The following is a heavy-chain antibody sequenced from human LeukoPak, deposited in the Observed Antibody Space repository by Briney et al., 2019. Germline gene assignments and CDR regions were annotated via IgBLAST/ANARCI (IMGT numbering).Heavy chain of an antibody. Sequence: GGSLRLSCAASGFTFSSYAMSWVRQAPGKGLEWVSVIYSGGSTYYADSVKGRFTISRDNSKNTLYLQMNSLRAEDTAVYYCASGGQIQLWSPFDYWGQGTLVTVSS. D-gene: IGHD5-18*01. CDR2: IYSGGST. V-gene: IGHV3-53*01. CDR1: GFTFSSYA. CDR3: ASGGQIQLWSPFDY. J-gene: IGHJ4*02.